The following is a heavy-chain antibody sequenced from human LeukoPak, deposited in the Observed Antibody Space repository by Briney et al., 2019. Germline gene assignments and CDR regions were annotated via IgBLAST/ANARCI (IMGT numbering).Heavy chain of an antibody. Sequence: GGSLRLSCAASGFTFSSYAMSWVRQAPGKGLEWVSGIRVSDDTYYADSVKGRFTISRDNSENTLYLQMSGLSAADTAVYYCAKGTGDMGYYFDYWGQGTLVTVSS. CDR3: AKGTGDMGYYFDY. D-gene: IGHD7-27*01. CDR2: IRVSDDT. V-gene: IGHV3-23*01. J-gene: IGHJ4*02. CDR1: GFTFSSYA.